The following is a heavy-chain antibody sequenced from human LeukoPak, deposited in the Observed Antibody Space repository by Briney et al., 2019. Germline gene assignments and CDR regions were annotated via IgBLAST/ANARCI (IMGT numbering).Heavy chain of an antibody. D-gene: IGHD6-19*01. CDR1: GLSVSNRY. Sequence: GGPLRLSCAASGLSVSNRYMSWVRQAPGRGLEWVSAISGSGGSTYYADSVKGRFTISRDNSKNTLYLQMNSLRAEDTAVYYCAKDPPRKAVAGKELSRGWGQGTLVTVSS. V-gene: IGHV3-23*01. CDR2: ISGSGGST. J-gene: IGHJ4*02. CDR3: AKDPPRKAVAGKELSRG.